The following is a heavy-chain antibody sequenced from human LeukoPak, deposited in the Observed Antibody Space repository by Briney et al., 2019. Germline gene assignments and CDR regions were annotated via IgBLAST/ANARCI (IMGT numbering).Heavy chain of an antibody. V-gene: IGHV3-30*02. CDR2: IRHDGSNK. J-gene: IGHJ6*03. Sequence: PGGSLRLTCAASGFTFSSYGMHWVRQAPGKGLEWVVFIRHDGSNKYYADSVKGRFTISRDNSKNTLYLQMNSLRAGDTAVYYCAKGSKLVVITRDHYMAVWGKGTTVTISS. CDR3: AKGSKLVVITRDHYMAV. D-gene: IGHD3-22*01. CDR1: GFTFSSYG.